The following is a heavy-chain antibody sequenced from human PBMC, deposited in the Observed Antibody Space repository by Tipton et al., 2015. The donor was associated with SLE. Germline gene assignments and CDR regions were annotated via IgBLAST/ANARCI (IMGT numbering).Heavy chain of an antibody. CDR2: IYYSGST. CDR3: ARDGTVTGDGMDV. V-gene: IGHV4-39*07. J-gene: IGHJ6*02. Sequence: TLSLTCTVSGCSISSSSYYWGWIRQPPGKGLEWIGSIYYSGSTYYNPSLKSRVTISVDMSKNQFSLKLSSVTAADTAVYYCARDGTVTGDGMDVWGQGTTVTVSS. D-gene: IGHD4-17*01. CDR1: GCSISSSSYY.